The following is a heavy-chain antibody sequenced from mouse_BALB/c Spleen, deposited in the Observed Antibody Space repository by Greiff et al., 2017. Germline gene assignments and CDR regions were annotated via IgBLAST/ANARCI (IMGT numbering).Heavy chain of an antibody. Sequence: EVQVVESGGGLVKLGGSLKLSCAASGFTFSSYYMSWVRQTPEKRLELVAAINSNGGSTYYPDTVKGRFTISRDNAKNTLYLQMSSLKSEDTALYYCARQGIYGGGFAYWGQGTLVTVSA. CDR1: GFTFSSYY. J-gene: IGHJ3*01. D-gene: IGHD1-1*01. CDR3: ARQGIYGGGFAY. V-gene: IGHV5-6-2*01. CDR2: INSNGGST.